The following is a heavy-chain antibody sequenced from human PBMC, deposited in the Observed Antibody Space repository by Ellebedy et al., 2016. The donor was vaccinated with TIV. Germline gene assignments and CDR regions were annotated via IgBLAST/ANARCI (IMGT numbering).Heavy chain of an antibody. V-gene: IGHV3-33*01. D-gene: IGHD2/OR15-2a*01. Sequence: PGGSLRLSCAASGFIFSSYAMHWVRQAPGKGLECVAVIWADGTNEDYGDSVKGRFTISRDNSKNTLYLQMNSLGAEDTAVYYYARDNRGSRRINYFEVWGHGTMVTVSS. J-gene: IGHJ3*01. CDR2: IWADGTNE. CDR1: GFIFSSYA. CDR3: ARDNRGSRRINYFEV.